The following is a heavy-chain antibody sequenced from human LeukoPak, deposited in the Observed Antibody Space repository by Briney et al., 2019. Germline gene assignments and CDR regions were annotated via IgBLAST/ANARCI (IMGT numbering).Heavy chain of an antibody. CDR1: GGSISSSSYY. CDR3: ARGTYYDSSGRSYYFDY. V-gene: IGHV4-39*07. CDR2: IYYSGST. J-gene: IGHJ4*02. Sequence: TSETLSLTCTVSGGSISSSSYYWGWIRQPPGKGLEWIGSIYYSGSTYYNPSLKSRVTISVDTSKNQFSLKLSSVTAADTAVYYCARGTYYDSSGRSYYFDYWGQGTLVTVSS. D-gene: IGHD3-22*01.